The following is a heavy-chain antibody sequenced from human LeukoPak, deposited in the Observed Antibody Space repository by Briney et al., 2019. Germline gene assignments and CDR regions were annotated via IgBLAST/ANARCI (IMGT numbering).Heavy chain of an antibody. J-gene: IGHJ3*02. Sequence: PSETLSLTCTVSGGSISSSSYYWGWIRQPPGKGLEWIGSIYYSGSTYYNPSLKSRVTISVDTSKNQFSLKLSSVTAADTAVYYCARARDSSSTVTTDGFDIWGQGTMVTVSS. V-gene: IGHV4-39*07. D-gene: IGHD4-17*01. CDR3: ARARDSSSTVTTDGFDI. CDR1: GGSISSSSYY. CDR2: IYYSGST.